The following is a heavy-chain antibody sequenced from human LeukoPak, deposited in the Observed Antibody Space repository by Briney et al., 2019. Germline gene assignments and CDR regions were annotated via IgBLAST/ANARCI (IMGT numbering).Heavy chain of an antibody. CDR1: GFTFSRNS. Sequence: SGGSLRLSCAASGFTFSRNSMSWVRQAPGKGLEWVSAISDSGGSTYYADSVKGRFTISRDNSKNTLYLQMNSLRAEDTAVYYCAKGVWWWQMTTVTTSYFDYWGQGTLVTVSS. CDR3: AKGVWWWQMTTVTTSYFDY. D-gene: IGHD4-11*01. CDR2: ISDSGGST. J-gene: IGHJ4*02. V-gene: IGHV3-23*01.